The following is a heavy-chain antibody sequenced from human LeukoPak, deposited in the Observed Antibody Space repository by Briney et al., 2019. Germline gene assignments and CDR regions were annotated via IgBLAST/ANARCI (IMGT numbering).Heavy chain of an antibody. CDR2: IYTRGST. CDR1: GGSISTSNYY. D-gene: IGHD2-2*01. CDR3: ARGVSCSSTSCYSTSMVWYYYMDV. V-gene: IGHV4-61*02. J-gene: IGHJ6*03. Sequence: SETLSLTCTVSGGSISTSNYYWGWIRQPAGKGLEWIGRIYTRGSTNYNPSLKSRVTMSVDTSKNQFSLKLSSVTAADTAVYYCARGVSCSSTSCYSTSMVWYYYMDVWGKGTTVTISS.